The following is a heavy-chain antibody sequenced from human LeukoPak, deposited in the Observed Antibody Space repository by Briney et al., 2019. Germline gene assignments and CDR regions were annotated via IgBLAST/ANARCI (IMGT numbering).Heavy chain of an antibody. CDR2: TYITANT. CDR3: ARESFVGSGFHSYYFDF. D-gene: IGHD3-22*01. CDR1: GASISSGSYH. J-gene: IGHJ4*02. Sequence: NSSHTLSLTCTVSGASISSGSYHWSWIRQPAWKGLEWIGRTYITANTNYNTSLRHRLTISVDTSTNQVSLRVPSATAAATAIYFCARESFVGSGFHSYYFDFWGPGTQVSVSS. V-gene: IGHV4-61*02.